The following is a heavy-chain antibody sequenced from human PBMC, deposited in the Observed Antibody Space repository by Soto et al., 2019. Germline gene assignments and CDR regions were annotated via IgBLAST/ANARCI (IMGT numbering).Heavy chain of an antibody. Sequence: ASVKVSCKASGYTLTSYGISWVRRAPGQGVEWMGWTSAYNGNTNYAQKLQGRVTMTTDTSTSTAYMELRSLRSDDTAVYYCARDDNGLDAFEIWGQGTMVTVSS. CDR2: TSAYNGNT. CDR3: ARDDNGLDAFEI. D-gene: IGHD1-20*01. CDR1: GYTLTSYG. V-gene: IGHV1-18*01. J-gene: IGHJ3*02.